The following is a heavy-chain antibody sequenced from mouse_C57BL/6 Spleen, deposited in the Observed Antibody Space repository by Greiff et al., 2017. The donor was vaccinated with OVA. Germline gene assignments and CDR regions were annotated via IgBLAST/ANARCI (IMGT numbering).Heavy chain of an antibody. Sequence: VQLQQSGPGLVKPSQSLSLTCSVTGYSITSGYYWNWIRQFPGNKLEWMGYISYDGSNNYNPSLKNRISITRDTSKNQFFLKLNSVTTEDTATYYCARRYGYDERDWYFDVWGTGTTVTVSS. D-gene: IGHD2-2*01. CDR3: ARRYGYDERDWYFDV. J-gene: IGHJ1*03. V-gene: IGHV3-6*01. CDR2: ISYDGSN. CDR1: GYSITSGYY.